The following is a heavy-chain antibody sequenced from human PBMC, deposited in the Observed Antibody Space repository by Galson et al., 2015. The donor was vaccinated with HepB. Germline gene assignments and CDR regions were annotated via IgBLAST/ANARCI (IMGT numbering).Heavy chain of an antibody. J-gene: IGHJ4*02. CDR1: GYTFTSYY. Sequence: SVKVSCKASGYTFTSYYMHWVRQAPGQGLEWMGIINPSGGSTSYAQKFQGRVTMTRDTSTSTVHMELSSLRSEDTAVYYCARGLRRSGSYANFDYWGQGTLVTVSS. D-gene: IGHD3-10*01. CDR2: INPSGGST. V-gene: IGHV1-46*01. CDR3: ARGLRRSGSYANFDY.